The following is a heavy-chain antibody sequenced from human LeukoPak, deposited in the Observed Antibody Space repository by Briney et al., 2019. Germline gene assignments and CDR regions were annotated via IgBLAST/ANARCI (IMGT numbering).Heavy chain of an antibody. Sequence: PGGSLRLSCAVSGFTVSSSYMSWVRQAPGKGLEWVSVIYAGENTYYADSVKGRFTISRDNSKNTLYLQMNSLRAEDTAMYYCASTTYYYDSSGYYYFDYWGQGTLVTVSS. J-gene: IGHJ4*02. V-gene: IGHV3-53*01. CDR3: ASTTYYYDSSGYYYFDY. CDR1: GFTVSSSY. CDR2: IYAGENT. D-gene: IGHD3-22*01.